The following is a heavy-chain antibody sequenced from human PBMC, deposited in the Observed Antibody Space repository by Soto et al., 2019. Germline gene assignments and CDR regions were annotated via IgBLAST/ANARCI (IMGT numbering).Heavy chain of an antibody. D-gene: IGHD3-3*01. CDR1: GFTFSSYS. J-gene: IGHJ6*03. Sequence: PGGSLRLSCAASGFTFSSYSMNWVRQAPGKGLEWVSSISSSISYIYYADSVKGRFTISADKSISTAYLQWSSLKASDTAMYYCARGGDFWSGYASTTRYMDVWGKGTTVTVSS. CDR2: ISSSISYI. V-gene: IGHV3-21*04. CDR3: ARGGDFWSGYASTTRYMDV.